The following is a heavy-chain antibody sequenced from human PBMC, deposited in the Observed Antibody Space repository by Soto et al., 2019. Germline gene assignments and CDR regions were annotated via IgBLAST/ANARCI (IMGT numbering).Heavy chain of an antibody. V-gene: IGHV1-3*01. J-gene: IGHJ5*02. CDR3: ARGRYCTTGVCSWFDP. Sequence: SCKASGYTFTSYAMHWVRQAPGQRLDWMGWINAGNGNTKYSQKFQGRVTITRDTSASTAHMELSSLRSEDTAVYYCARGRYCTTGVCSWFDPWGQGTLVTVSS. D-gene: IGHD2-8*01. CDR2: INAGNGNT. CDR1: GYTFTSYA.